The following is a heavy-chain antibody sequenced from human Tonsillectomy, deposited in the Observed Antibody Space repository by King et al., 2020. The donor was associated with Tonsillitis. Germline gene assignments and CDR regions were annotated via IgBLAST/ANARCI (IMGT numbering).Heavy chain of an antibody. CDR1: GGSISSHY. V-gene: IGHV4-59*11. Sequence: QLQESGPGLVKPSETLSLTCTVSGGSISSHYWSWIRQPPGKALDWIGYIYYSGSTNYNPSLKSRVTISVDTSKNQFSLKLGSVTAADTAVYYCARMVLGEFDYWGQGTLVTVSS. CDR3: ARMVLGEFDY. D-gene: IGHD3-3*01. CDR2: IYYSGST. J-gene: IGHJ4*02.